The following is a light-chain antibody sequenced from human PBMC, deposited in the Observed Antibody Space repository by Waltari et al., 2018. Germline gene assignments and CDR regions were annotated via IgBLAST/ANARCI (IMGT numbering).Light chain of an antibody. CDR2: DDS. CDR1: NVGSKS. J-gene: IGLJ2*01. Sequence: SYVLTQPPSASAATGETARITCGGDNVGSKSVHWYQQKPGQAPLLVVYDDSARPSGIPDRFSASNSGNTATLTISRVENGDEADYYCQVWDTTSDRVVFGGGTKLTVL. V-gene: IGLV3-21*02. CDR3: QVWDTTSDRVV.